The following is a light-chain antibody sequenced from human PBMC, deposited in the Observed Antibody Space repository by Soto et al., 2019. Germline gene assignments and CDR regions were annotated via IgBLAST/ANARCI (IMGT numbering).Light chain of an antibody. V-gene: IGKV3-11*01. CDR3: QQRAYRPIT. Sequence: EIVLTQSPATLSLSPGERATLSCRASQSVTSYLAWYQQRPGQAPRLLIYDASKRATGIPARFSGSGSGTDFTLTISSLEPEDVAVYYCQQRAYRPITFGQGTRLDIK. CDR1: QSVTSY. CDR2: DAS. J-gene: IGKJ5*01.